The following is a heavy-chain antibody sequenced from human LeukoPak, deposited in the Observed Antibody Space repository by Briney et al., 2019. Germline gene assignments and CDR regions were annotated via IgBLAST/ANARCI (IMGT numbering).Heavy chain of an antibody. Sequence: PSETLSLTCAVYGGSFSGYYWSWIRQPPGKGLEWIGEIYHSGSTNYNPSLKSRVTISVDTSKNQFSLKLSSVAAADTAVYYCARGRVGHTYYYGSGSQLDYWGQGTLVTVSS. V-gene: IGHV4-34*01. CDR3: ARGRVGHTYYYGSGSQLDY. CDR2: IYHSGST. D-gene: IGHD3-10*01. J-gene: IGHJ4*02. CDR1: GGSFSGYY.